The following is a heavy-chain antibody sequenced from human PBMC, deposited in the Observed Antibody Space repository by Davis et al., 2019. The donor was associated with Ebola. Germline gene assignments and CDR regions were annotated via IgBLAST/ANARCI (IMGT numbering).Heavy chain of an antibody. CDR3: ARRGLEIYYYYGMDV. CDR2: ISSNGGST. V-gene: IGHV3-64*04. Sequence: GGSLRLSCSASGFTFSSYAMHWVRQAPGKGLEYVSAISSNGGSTYYADSVKGRFTISRDNSKNTLYLQMNSLRAEDTAVYYCARRGLEIYYYYGMDVWGQGTTVTVSS. J-gene: IGHJ6*02. CDR1: GFTFSSYA. D-gene: IGHD3-3*01.